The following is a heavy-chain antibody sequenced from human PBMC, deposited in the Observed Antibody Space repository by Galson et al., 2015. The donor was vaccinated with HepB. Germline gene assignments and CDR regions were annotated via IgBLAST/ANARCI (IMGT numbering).Heavy chain of an antibody. CDR1: GFTFGDYA. V-gene: IGHV3-49*03. J-gene: IGHJ3*01. CDR2: IRSKAYGGTT. D-gene: IGHD6-19*01. Sequence: SLRLSCAASGFTFGDYAMSWFRQAPGKGLEWVGFIRSKAYGGTTEYAASVKGRFTIPRDDSKSIAYLQMNSLETEDTAVYYCTRRHVAVAGTYAFDVWGPGTLVTVSS. CDR3: TRRHVAVAGTYAFDV.